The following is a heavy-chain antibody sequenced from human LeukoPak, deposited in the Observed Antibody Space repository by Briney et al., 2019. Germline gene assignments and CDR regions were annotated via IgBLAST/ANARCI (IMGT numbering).Heavy chain of an antibody. Sequence: PGGSLRLSCAASGFTFSSYGMHWVRQAPGKGLEWVAVISYDGSNRYYADSVKGRFTISRDNSKNTLYLQMNSLRAEDTAVYYCAKAMVRGVTGMDVWGQGTTVTVSS. D-gene: IGHD3-10*01. CDR1: GFTFSSYG. V-gene: IGHV3-30*18. CDR2: ISYDGSNR. CDR3: AKAMVRGVTGMDV. J-gene: IGHJ6*02.